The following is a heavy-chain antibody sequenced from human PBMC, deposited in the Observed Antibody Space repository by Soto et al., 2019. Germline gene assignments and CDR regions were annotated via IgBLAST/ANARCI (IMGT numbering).Heavy chain of an antibody. Sequence: ASVKVSCKASGYTFTSYGISWVRQAPGQGLEWMGWISAYNGNTNYAQKLQGRVTMTTDTSTSTAYMELRSLRSDDTDVYYCARDGASQPFDIVLMVYAVGGDYYYGMDVWGQGTTVTVSS. CDR1: GYTFTSYG. V-gene: IGHV1-18*01. J-gene: IGHJ6*02. D-gene: IGHD2-8*01. CDR3: ARDGASQPFDIVLMVYAVGGDYYYGMDV. CDR2: ISAYNGNT.